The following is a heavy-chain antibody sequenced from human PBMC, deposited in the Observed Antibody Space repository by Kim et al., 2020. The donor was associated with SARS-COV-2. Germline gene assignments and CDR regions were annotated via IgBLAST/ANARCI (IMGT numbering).Heavy chain of an antibody. CDR3: ARLFTMIGFDP. J-gene: IGHJ5*02. CDR2: T. D-gene: IGHD3-22*01. V-gene: IGHV5-51*01. Sequence: TRYSPSFQDQVTISADKSISTAYLQWSSLKASDTAMYYCARLFTMIGFDPWGQGTLVTVSS.